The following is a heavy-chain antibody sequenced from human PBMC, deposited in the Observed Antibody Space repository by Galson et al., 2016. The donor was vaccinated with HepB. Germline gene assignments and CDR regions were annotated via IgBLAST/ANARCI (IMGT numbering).Heavy chain of an antibody. J-gene: IGHJ4*01. V-gene: IGHV3-23*01. CDR3: AKVATIPGTGTY. D-gene: IGHD1-7*01. Sequence: RLSCAVSGFAFYSFDMSWVRQAPGKGLEWVSGITGSGQSTFYAESVKGRFAISRDNSKNTLYLQIEDLRVDDTAVYYCAKVATIPGTGTYWGQGTLVAVSS. CDR2: ITGSGQST. CDR1: GFAFYSFD.